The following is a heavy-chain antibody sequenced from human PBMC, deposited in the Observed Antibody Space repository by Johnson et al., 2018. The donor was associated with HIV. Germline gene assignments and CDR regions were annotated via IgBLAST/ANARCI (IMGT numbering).Heavy chain of an antibody. V-gene: IGHV3-30*19. J-gene: IGHJ3*02. Sequence: QMQLVESGGGVVQPGRSLRLSCAASGFTFSTYGMHWVRQAPGKGLEWVAVISYDASNKYYADSVKGRFTISRDNSKNTLYLQMNSLKTEDTAVYYCTTDPWGSDAFDIWGQGTMVTVSS. CDR1: GFTFSTYG. CDR3: TTDPWGSDAFDI. D-gene: IGHD7-27*01. CDR2: ISYDASNK.